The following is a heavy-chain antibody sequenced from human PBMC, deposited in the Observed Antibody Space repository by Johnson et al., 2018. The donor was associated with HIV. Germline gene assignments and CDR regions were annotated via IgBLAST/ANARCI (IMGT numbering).Heavy chain of an antibody. D-gene: IGHD6-13*01. CDR1: GFTFDDYG. J-gene: IGHJ3*02. CDR2: ISWNSGSI. CDR3: ARGGTYSSSWSDAFHI. V-gene: IGHV3-9*01. Sequence: VQLVESRGGLVQPGRSLRLSCVTSGFTFDDYGMHWVRQAAGKGLEWVSGISWNSGSIAYGDSVKGRFTISRDNAKNSLYVQMNSLRAEDTALYYCARGGTYSSSWSDAFHIWGQGTMVTVSS.